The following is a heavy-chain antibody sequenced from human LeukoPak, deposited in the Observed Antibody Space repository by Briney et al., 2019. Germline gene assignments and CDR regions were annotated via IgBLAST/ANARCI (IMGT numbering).Heavy chain of an antibody. Sequence: ASVKVSCKASGYTFTSNHIHCVRQAPGQGLEWMGVINPSGDSTSYAQKFQGRVTMTRDTSTSTVYMELRSLRSDDTAVYYCARENYYDGSGSPSASAPVDHWGQGTLVTVSS. CDR1: GYTFTSNH. V-gene: IGHV1-46*01. CDR2: INPSGDST. D-gene: IGHD3-22*01. CDR3: ARENYYDGSGSPSASAPVDH. J-gene: IGHJ4*02.